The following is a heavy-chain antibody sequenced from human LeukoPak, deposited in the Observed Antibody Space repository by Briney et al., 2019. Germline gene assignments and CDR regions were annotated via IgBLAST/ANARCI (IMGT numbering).Heavy chain of an antibody. CDR3: ANTYYYDSSGYPKIYYFDY. V-gene: IGHV3-23*01. CDR1: GFTFSSYA. J-gene: IGHJ4*02. Sequence: GGSPRLSCAASGFTFSSYAMSWVRQAPGKGLEWVSAISGSGGSTYYADSVKGRFTISRDNSKNTLYLQMNSLRAEDTAVYYCANTYYYDSSGYPKIYYFDYWGQGTLVTVSS. D-gene: IGHD3-22*01. CDR2: ISGSGGST.